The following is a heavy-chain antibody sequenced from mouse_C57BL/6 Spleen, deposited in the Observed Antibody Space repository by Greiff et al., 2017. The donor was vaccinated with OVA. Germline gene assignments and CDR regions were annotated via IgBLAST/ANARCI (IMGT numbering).Heavy chain of an antibody. D-gene: IGHD2-12*01. CDR1: GYTFTSYW. CDR3: ATYSPAWFAD. J-gene: IGHJ3*01. CDR2: IDPSDSYT. V-gene: IGHV1-69*01. Sequence: QVQLQQPGAELVMPGASVKLSCKASGYTFTSYWMHWVKQRPGQGLEWIGEIDPSDSYTNYNQKFKGKSTLTVDKSSSTAYLQLSSLTSEDSAVYYCATYSPAWFADWGQGTLVTVSA.